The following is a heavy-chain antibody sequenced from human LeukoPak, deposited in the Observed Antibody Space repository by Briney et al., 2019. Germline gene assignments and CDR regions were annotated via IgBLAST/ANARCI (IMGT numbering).Heavy chain of an antibody. CDR2: IYYSGST. V-gene: IGHV4-59*01. CDR3: ARGNYGSGSYKNPFDY. CDR1: GGTISSYY. D-gene: IGHD3-10*01. Sequence: SETLSLTCTASGGTISSYYWSWIRQPPGKGLEWIGYIYYSGSTNYNPSLKSRVTISVDTSKNQFSLKLSSVTAADTAVYYCARGNYGSGSYKNPFDYWGQGTLVTVSS. J-gene: IGHJ4*02.